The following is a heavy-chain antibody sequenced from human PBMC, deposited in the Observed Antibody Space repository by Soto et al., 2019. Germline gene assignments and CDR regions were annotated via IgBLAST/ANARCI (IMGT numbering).Heavy chain of an antibody. D-gene: IGHD3-22*01. CDR3: AKDSDSSGYYPFDY. CDR1: GFTFSSYA. V-gene: IGHV3-23*01. CDR2: ISGSTDST. Sequence: GESRRLSCVASGFTFSSYAMNWVRQAPGKGLEWVSGISGSTDSTYYADSVKGRFTISRDNSKNTLYLQMNSLRAEDTALYFCAKDSDSSGYYPFDYWGQGTLVTVSS. J-gene: IGHJ4*01.